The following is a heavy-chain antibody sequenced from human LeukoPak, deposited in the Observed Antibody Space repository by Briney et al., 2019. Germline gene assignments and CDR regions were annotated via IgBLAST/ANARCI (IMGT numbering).Heavy chain of an antibody. CDR3: ARDRRYYDSSGPLWFDP. D-gene: IGHD3-22*01. V-gene: IGHV1-3*01. Sequence: ASVKVSCNASGYTFTSYAMHWVRQAPGQRLEWMGWINAGNGNTKYSQKFQGRVTITRDTSASTAYMEPSSLRSEDTAVYYCARDRRYYDSSGPLWFDPWGQGTLVTVSS. CDR2: INAGNGNT. CDR1: GYTFTSYA. J-gene: IGHJ5*02.